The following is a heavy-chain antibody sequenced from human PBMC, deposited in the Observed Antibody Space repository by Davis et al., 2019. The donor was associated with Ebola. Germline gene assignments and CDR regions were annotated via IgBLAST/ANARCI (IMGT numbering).Heavy chain of an antibody. CDR1: GFTFSSYE. CDR3: ARDEGVSLDLWYYGMDV. Sequence: GESLKISCAASGFTFSSYEMNWVRQAPGKGLEWVSYISSSGSTIYYADSVKGRFTISRDKAKNSLYLQMNSLRAEDTAVYYCARDEGVSLDLWYYGMDVWGQGTTVTVSS. D-gene: IGHD2-21*01. V-gene: IGHV3-48*03. CDR2: ISSSGSTI. J-gene: IGHJ6*02.